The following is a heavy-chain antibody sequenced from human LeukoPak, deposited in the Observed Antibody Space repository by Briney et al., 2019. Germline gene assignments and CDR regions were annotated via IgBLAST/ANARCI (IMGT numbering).Heavy chain of an antibody. V-gene: IGHV4-39*07. CDR1: GGSISSSSYY. J-gene: IGHJ1*01. Sequence: SETLSLTCTVSGGSISSSSYYWGWIRQPPGKGLEWIGSIYYSGSTYYNPSLKSRVTISVDTSKNQFSLKLSSVTAADTAVYYCACRTTVVHSGYFQHWGQGTLVTVSS. CDR3: ACRTTVVHSGYFQH. CDR2: IYYSGST. D-gene: IGHD4-23*01.